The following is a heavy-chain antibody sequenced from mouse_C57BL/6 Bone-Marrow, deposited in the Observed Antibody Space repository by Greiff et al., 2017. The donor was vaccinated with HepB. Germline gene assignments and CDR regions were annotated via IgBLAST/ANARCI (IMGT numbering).Heavy chain of an antibody. J-gene: IGHJ2*01. V-gene: IGHV1-63*01. CDR2: IYPGGGYT. Sequence: LQESGAELVRPGTSVKMSCKASGYTFTNYWIGWAKQRPGHGLEWIGDIYPGGGYTNYNEKFKGKATLTADKSSSTAYMQFSSLTSEDSAIYYCARKVYYYGYFDYWGQGTTLTVSS. D-gene: IGHD1-1*01. CDR1: GYTFTNYW. CDR3: ARKVYYYGYFDY.